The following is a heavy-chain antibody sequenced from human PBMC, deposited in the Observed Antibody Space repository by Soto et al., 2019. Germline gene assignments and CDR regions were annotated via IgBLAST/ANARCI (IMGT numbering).Heavy chain of an antibody. CDR3: ARGRFSEDGWITIFGVAPT. CDR2: ISSSSSYI. V-gene: IGHV3-21*01. CDR1: GFTFSSYS. Sequence: EVQLVESGGGLVKPGGSLRLSCVASGFTFSSYSMNWVRQAPGKGLEWVSSISSSSSYIYYADSVKGRFTISRDNAKNSLYLQMNSLRAEDTAVYYCARGRFSEDGWITIFGVAPTWGQGTLVTVSS. D-gene: IGHD3-3*01. J-gene: IGHJ5*02.